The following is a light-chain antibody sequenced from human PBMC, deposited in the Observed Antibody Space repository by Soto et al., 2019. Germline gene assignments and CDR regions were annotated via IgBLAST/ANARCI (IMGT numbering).Light chain of an antibody. Sequence: QSVLTQPRSVSGSPGQSVTISCTGTSSDIGRYNYVSWYQQHPGKAPKLMIHDVSQRPSGVPDRFSGSKSGNTASLTISGFQAEDESDYYCCSYAGGYRFVLGAGTKATV. V-gene: IGLV2-11*01. CDR2: DVS. J-gene: IGLJ1*01. CDR3: CSYAGGYRFV. CDR1: SSDIGRYNY.